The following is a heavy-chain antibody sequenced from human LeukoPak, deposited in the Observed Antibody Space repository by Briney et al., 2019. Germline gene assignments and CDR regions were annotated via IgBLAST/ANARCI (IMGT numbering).Heavy chain of an antibody. D-gene: IGHD3-22*01. Sequence: GGSLRLSCAASGFTFSSYSMNWVRQAPGKGLEWVSSISSSSSYIYYADSVKGRFTISRDNAKNSLYLQMSSLRAEDTAVYYCARKTIVVVTPTEYWGQGTLVTVSS. V-gene: IGHV3-21*04. CDR1: GFTFSSYS. CDR3: ARKTIVVVTPTEY. J-gene: IGHJ4*02. CDR2: ISSSSSYI.